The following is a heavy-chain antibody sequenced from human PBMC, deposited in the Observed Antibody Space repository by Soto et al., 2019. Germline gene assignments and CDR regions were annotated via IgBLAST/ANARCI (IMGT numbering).Heavy chain of an antibody. V-gene: IGHV3-74*01. D-gene: IGHD3-22*01. Sequence: PGGSLRLSCAASGFPFSSYWMHWVRQAPGKGLVWVSHINSDGSSTSYADSVKGRFTISRDNAKNTVFLQMNSLRAEDTAVYYCTRVRRDYYDDSGYICYFNYWGQGTPVTVSS. CDR1: GFPFSSYW. CDR2: INSDGSST. CDR3: TRVRRDYYDDSGYICYFNY. J-gene: IGHJ4*02.